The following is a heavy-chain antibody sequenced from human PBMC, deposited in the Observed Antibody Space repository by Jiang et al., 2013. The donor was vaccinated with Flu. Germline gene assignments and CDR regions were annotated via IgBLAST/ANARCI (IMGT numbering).Heavy chain of an antibody. D-gene: IGHD4-23*01. Sequence: GLVWVSRINSDGSSISYVDSVKGRITISRDNAKNTLYLQMDSLRAEDTAVYYCARAADHSGNFLDPFDYWGQGTLVTVSS. V-gene: IGHV3-74*01. CDR2: INSDGSSI. CDR3: ARAADHSGNFLDPFDY. J-gene: IGHJ4*02.